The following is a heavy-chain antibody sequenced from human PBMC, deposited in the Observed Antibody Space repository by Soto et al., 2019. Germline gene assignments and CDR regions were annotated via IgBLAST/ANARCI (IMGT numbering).Heavy chain of an antibody. J-gene: IGHJ4*02. V-gene: IGHV4-59*08. Sequence: SETLSLTCTVSGGSISSYYWSWIRQPPGKGLEWIGYIYYSGSTNYNPSLKSRVTMSVDTSKNQFSLKLSSVTAADTAVYYCAKSGGYNYGYQETDYWGQGTLVTVSS. D-gene: IGHD5-18*01. CDR3: AKSGGYNYGYQETDY. CDR2: IYYSGST. CDR1: GGSISSYY.